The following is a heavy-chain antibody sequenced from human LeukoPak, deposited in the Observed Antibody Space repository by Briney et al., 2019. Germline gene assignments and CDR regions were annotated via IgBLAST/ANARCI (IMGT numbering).Heavy chain of an antibody. CDR2: INEDGSAK. CDR3: AKDITFGALNY. D-gene: IGHD1-14*01. V-gene: IGHV3-7*01. CDR1: GFTFSSYW. Sequence: GGSLRLSCAASGFTFSSYWMSWVRQAPEKGLEWVAKINEDGSAKDYVDSVKGRFTISRDNAKNSLYLVMNSLTADDTAVYYCAKDITFGALNYWGQGTLVTVSS. J-gene: IGHJ4*02.